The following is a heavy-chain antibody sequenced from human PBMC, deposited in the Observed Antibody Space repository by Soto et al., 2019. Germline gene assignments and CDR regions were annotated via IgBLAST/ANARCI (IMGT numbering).Heavy chain of an antibody. CDR1: GGTFSSYT. D-gene: IGHD2-2*01. J-gene: IGHJ4*02. Sequence: ASVKVSCKASGGTFSSYTISWVRQAPGQGLEWMGRIIPILGIANYAQKFQGRVTITADKSTSTAYMELSSLRSEDTAVYYCAYLGCSSTSCPFSFDYWGQGTLVTVSS. V-gene: IGHV1-69*02. CDR3: AYLGCSSTSCPFSFDY. CDR2: IIPILGIA.